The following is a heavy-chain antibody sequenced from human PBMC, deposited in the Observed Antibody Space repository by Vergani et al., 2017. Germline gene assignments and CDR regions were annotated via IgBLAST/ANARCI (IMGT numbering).Heavy chain of an antibody. Sequence: EVQLVQSGAEVKKPGESLKISCKGSGYSFTSYWIGWVRQMPGKGLEWMGIIYPGDSDTRYSPSFQGQVTISADKSISTTYLQLSSLKASDTAMYYCACAFGLVDCYYGMDVWGQGTTVTVSS. V-gene: IGHV5-51*03. D-gene: IGHD3-16*01. CDR2: IYPGDSDT. CDR3: ACAFGLVDCYYGMDV. CDR1: GYSFTSYW. J-gene: IGHJ6*02.